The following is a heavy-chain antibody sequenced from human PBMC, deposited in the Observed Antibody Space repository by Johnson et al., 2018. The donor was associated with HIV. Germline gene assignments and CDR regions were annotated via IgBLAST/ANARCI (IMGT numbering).Heavy chain of an antibody. CDR2: ISYDGTNT. Sequence: VQLVESGGGVVQPGRSLRLSCAASGFTFSTYGMHWVRQAPGKGLEWVAVISYDGTNTYYADSVKGRFTISRDNSKNTLYLRMNGLRAEDTAVYYCAKVGYYYDSSGYYYGAFDIWGQGTMVTVSS. CDR3: AKVGYYYDSSGYYYGAFDI. J-gene: IGHJ3*02. V-gene: IGHV3-30*18. CDR1: GFTFSTYG. D-gene: IGHD3-22*01.